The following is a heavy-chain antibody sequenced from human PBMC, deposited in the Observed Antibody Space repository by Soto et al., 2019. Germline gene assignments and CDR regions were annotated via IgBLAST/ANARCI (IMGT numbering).Heavy chain of an antibody. CDR2: INPNSGGT. CDR1: GCTFTGYY. V-gene: IGHV1-2*02. CDR3: ASGGGYCSSTRCYPEGFYDY. Sequence: ASLKVSCKASGCTFTGYYMHWVRQAPGQGLDWMGWINPNSGGTNYAQKFQGRVTMTRDTSISTAYMELSRLRSDDTAVYYWASGGGYCSSTRCYPEGFYDYWGQGSLVPAPQ. J-gene: IGHJ4*02. D-gene: IGHD2-2*01.